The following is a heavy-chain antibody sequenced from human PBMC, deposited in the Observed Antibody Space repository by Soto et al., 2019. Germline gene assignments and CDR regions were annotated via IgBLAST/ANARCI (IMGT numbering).Heavy chain of an antibody. CDR2: ISYSGST. Sequence: SETLSLTCTVSGGSXSSYYWSWIRQPPGKGLEWIGYISYSGSTNYNPSLKSRVTISRDTSKNQFSLKLSSVTAADTAAYYCAGYFDWLSPTPNWTWFDPWGQGTLVTVSS. D-gene: IGHD3-9*01. CDR1: GGSXSSYY. CDR3: AGYFDWLSPTPNWTWFDP. V-gene: IGHV4-59*12. J-gene: IGHJ5*02.